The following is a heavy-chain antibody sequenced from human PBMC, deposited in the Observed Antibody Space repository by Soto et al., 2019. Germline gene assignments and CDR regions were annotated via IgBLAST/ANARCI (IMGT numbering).Heavy chain of an antibody. D-gene: IGHD5-12*01. J-gene: IGHJ4*02. Sequence: SETLSLTCTVSGVSITSYSRSWIRQTPGKGLDWIGSISFSGATYSNPSLKGRAALSVDTSENPLSLTLNSVTSADTAVYFCSRDRIDGYKRYFEFWGQGILVTVSS. V-gene: IGHV4-59*01. CDR1: GVSITSYS. CDR3: SRDRIDGYKRYFEF. CDR2: ISFSGAT.